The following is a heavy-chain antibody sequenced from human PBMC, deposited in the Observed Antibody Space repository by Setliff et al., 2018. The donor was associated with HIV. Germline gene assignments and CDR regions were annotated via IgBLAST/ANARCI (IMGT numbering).Heavy chain of an antibody. D-gene: IGHD2-2*01. Sequence: PSETLSLTCTVSGDSISSGSYYWNWIRQPAGKGLEWIGRIYTSGTTTYNPSLKSRVTISVDTSKNQFSLKLSSVTAADTAVYYCARVNIVVVPTAVKSDYHYYYYMDVWGKGTSVTVSS. CDR3: ARVNIVVVPTAVKSDYHYYYYMDV. V-gene: IGHV4-61*02. CDR1: GDSISSGSYY. J-gene: IGHJ6*03. CDR2: IYTSGTT.